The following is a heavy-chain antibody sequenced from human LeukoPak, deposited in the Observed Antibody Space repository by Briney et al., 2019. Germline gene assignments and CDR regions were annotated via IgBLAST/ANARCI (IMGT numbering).Heavy chain of an antibody. J-gene: IGHJ5*02. CDR3: ARGIAAAEGSRDWFDP. CDR1: GYTFTSYY. D-gene: IGHD6-13*01. Sequence: ASVKVSCKASGYTFTSYYMHWVRQAPGQGLEWMGIINPSGGSTSYAQKFQGRVTMTRDTSTSTVYMELSSLRSEDTAVYYCARGIAAAEGSRDWFDPWGQGTLVTVSS. CDR2: INPSGGST. V-gene: IGHV1-46*01.